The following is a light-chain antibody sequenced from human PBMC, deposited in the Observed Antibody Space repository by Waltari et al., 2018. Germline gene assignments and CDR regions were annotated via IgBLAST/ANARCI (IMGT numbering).Light chain of an antibody. CDR1: SRAFGGLTF. CDR2: DVT. Sequence: QSALTQPASVSGSPGQSITISCTGPSRAFGGLTFVPGYQQNPGKAPKVMIYDVTNRPSGVSNRFSGSKSDNTASLTISGLLAEDEAHYYCSSYTSSNTVIFGGGTRLTVL. J-gene: IGLJ2*01. V-gene: IGLV2-14*03. CDR3: SSYTSSNTVI.